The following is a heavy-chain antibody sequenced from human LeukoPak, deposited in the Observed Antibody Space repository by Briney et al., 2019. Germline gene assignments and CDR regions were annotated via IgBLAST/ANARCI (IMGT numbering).Heavy chain of an antibody. D-gene: IGHD4-11*01. J-gene: IGHJ6*02. CDR1: GGSISGSSYY. Sequence: PSEPLSLTCTVSGGSISGSSYYWGWIRQPPGKGLEWIGSIYYSGSTYYNPSLKSRVTISVDTSKNQFSLKLSSVTAADTAVYYCARQGTVTTYRYYYYGMDVWGQGTTVTVSS. V-gene: IGHV4-39*01. CDR3: ARQGTVTTYRYYYYGMDV. CDR2: IYYSGST.